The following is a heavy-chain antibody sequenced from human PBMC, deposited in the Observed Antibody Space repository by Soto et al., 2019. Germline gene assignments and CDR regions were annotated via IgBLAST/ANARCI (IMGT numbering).Heavy chain of an antibody. V-gene: IGHV1-69*13. Sequence: SVKVSCKASGGTFSSYAISWVRQAPGQGLEWMGGIIPIFGTANYAQKFQGRVTITADESTSTAYMELSRLRSDDTAVYYCARTHPGVPAAISGYYFDYWGQGTLVTVSS. J-gene: IGHJ4*02. CDR2: IIPIFGTA. CDR1: GGTFSSYA. D-gene: IGHD2-2*01. CDR3: ARTHPGVPAAISGYYFDY.